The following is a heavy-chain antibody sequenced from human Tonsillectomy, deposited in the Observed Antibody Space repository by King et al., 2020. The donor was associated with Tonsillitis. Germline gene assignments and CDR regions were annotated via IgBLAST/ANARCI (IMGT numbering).Heavy chain of an antibody. V-gene: IGHV4-61*02. D-gene: IGHD3-22*01. CDR2: IYTSGST. CDR1: GGSISSGTYY. J-gene: IGHJ6*03. CDR3: ARSSYYYDSSGYEDFYYMDV. Sequence: QLQESGPGLVKPSQTLSLTCTVSGGSISSGTYYWSWIRQPAGKGLEWIGRIYTSGSTNYNPSLKSRVTMSVDTSKNQFSLKLSSVTAADTAVYYCARSSYYYDSSGYEDFYYMDVWGKGTTVTVSS.